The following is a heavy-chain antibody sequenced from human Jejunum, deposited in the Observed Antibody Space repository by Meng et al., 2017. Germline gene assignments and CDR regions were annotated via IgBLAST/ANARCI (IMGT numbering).Heavy chain of an antibody. CDR2: MSPGDSSI. CDR1: GYSFANYW. CDR3: AKLGYCSGHTCYSHVAC. Sequence: GESLKISCKGSGYSFANYWIGWVRQMPGKGLEWMGIMSPGDSSIRYNPAFQGQVTISADKSISTAYLQWSSLKASDTAMYYCAKLGYCSGHTCYSHVACWGQGNLVNGAS. D-gene: IGHD2-15*01. J-gene: IGHJ4*02. V-gene: IGHV5-51*01.